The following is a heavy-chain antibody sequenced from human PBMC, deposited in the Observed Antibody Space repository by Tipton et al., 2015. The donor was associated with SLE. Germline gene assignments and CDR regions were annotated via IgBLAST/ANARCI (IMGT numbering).Heavy chain of an antibody. CDR2: IWYDGSKK. J-gene: IGHJ4*02. CDR3: AKNFYAKHSGELFDF. CDR1: GFTFSTYG. V-gene: IGHV3-30*18. Sequence: SLRLSCAASGFTFSTYGMHWVRQAPGKGLEWVAVIWYDGSKKEYGDSVKGRFTISRDNSKNTVDLQMNSLRAEDTAVYYCAKNFYAKHSGELFDFLGQGSLVTVSA. D-gene: IGHD2/OR15-2a*01.